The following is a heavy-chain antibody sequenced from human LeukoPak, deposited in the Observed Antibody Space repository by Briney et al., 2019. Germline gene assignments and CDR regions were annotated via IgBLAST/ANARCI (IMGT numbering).Heavy chain of an antibody. CDR2: INHSGST. J-gene: IGHJ4*02. CDR3: ARGLYRRIVGATELDY. CDR1: GGSFSDYY. V-gene: IGHV4-34*01. Sequence: SETLSLTCAVYGGSFSDYYWTWIRQPPGKGLEWIGEINHSGSTNYNPSLKSRVTISVDTSKNQFSLKLSSVTAADTAVYYCARGLYRRIVGATELDYWGQGTLVTVSS. D-gene: IGHD1-26*01.